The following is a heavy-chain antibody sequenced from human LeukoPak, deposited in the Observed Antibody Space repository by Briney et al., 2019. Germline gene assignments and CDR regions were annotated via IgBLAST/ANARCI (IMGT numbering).Heavy chain of an antibody. V-gene: IGHV4-59*01. D-gene: IGHD1-7*01. CDR1: GGSISSYY. Sequence: SETLSLTCTVSGGSISSYYWSWIRQPPGKGLEWIGYIYYSGSTNYNPTLKSRVTISVDTSKNQFSLKLSSVTAADTAVYYCARTELQSSPPSDYWGQGTLVTVSS. CDR3: ARTELQSSPPSDY. J-gene: IGHJ4*02. CDR2: IYYSGST.